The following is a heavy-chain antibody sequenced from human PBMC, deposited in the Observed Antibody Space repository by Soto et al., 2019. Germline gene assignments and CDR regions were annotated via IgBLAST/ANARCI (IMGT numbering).Heavy chain of an antibody. J-gene: IGHJ4*02. V-gene: IGHV3-30*02. Sequence: GGSLRLSCAASGFTFSSYGMHWVRQAPGKGLEWVAVIWYDGSNKYYADSVKGRFTISRDNSKNTLYMQMNSLRAEDTAVYYCAKDSGIAAAGNFDYWGQGTLVTVSS. CDR3: AKDSGIAAAGNFDY. D-gene: IGHD6-13*01. CDR1: GFTFSSYG. CDR2: IWYDGSNK.